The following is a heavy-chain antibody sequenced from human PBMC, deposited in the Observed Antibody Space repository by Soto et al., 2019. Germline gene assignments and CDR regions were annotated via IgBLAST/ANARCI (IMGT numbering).Heavy chain of an antibody. J-gene: IGHJ4*02. CDR2: INAGNGNT. D-gene: IGHD6-13*01. CDR1: GYSFTNYA. V-gene: IGHV1-3*01. CDR3: ARGASSSWPSLDY. Sequence: ASVEVTCKTSGYSFTNYAVFLVRQAPGQGLEWLGWINAGNGNTKYSQNLQGRVTITRDTSASTAYMELSSLRSEDTAVYYCARGASSSWPSLDYWGQGTLVTVSS.